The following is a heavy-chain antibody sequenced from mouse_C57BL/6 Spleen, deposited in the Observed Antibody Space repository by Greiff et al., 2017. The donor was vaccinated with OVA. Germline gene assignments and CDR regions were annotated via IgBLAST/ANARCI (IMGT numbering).Heavy chain of an antibody. Sequence: QVQLKQSGAELVRPGTSVKVSCKASGYAFTNYLIEWVKQRPGQGLEWIGVINPGSGGTNYNEKFKGKATLTADKSSSTAYMQLSSLTSEDSAVYFCAREELGLAYWGQGTTLTVSS. V-gene: IGHV1-54*01. CDR2: INPGSGGT. D-gene: IGHD4-1*01. CDR1: GYAFTNYL. J-gene: IGHJ2*01. CDR3: AREELGLAY.